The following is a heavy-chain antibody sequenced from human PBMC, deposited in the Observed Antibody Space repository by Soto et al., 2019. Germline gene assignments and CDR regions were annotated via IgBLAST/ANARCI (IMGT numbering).Heavy chain of an antibody. CDR2: TYYRSQWLN. Sequence: SQTLSLTSALTLDSLSSNSAGWSWVRQSPSRGLEWLGRTYYRSQWLNDYADSVKSRITIKPDTSKNQFSLELDSVTPEDTAVYYCAREKGYYHYSCGPMDYWGLGTLVTVSS. V-gene: IGHV6-1*01. J-gene: IGHJ4*02. CDR3: AREKGYYHYSCGPMDY. D-gene: IGHD3-22*01. CDR1: LDSLSSNSAG.